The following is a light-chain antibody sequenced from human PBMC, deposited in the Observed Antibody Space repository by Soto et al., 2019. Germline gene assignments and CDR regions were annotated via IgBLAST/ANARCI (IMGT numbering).Light chain of an antibody. J-gene: IGLJ2*01. V-gene: IGLV2-23*03. CDR2: EGN. Sequence: QSALTQPASVSGSPGQSITISCTGSSSDVGSYNLVSWCQQYPGKAPKLMIFEGNKRPSGVSNRFSASKSGNTVSLTIAGLQAEDEADYYCWSYAGRRTFEVFGGGTKLTVL. CDR1: SSDVGSYNL. CDR3: WSYAGRRTFEV.